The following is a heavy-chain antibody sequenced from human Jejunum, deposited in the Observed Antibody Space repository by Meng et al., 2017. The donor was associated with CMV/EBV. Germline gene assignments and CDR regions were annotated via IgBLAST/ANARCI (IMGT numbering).Heavy chain of an antibody. J-gene: IGHJ4*02. D-gene: IGHD5-12*01. CDR2: IFGGGSST. V-gene: IGHV3-23*03. Sequence: SCAASGFPFSSYAMSWVRQAPGKGPEWVSFIFGGGSSTYYADSVKGRFTISKDDSKNTPYLQMNSLRVEDTAVYYCTRESGYLIWGQGTLVTVSS. CDR3: TRESGYLI. CDR1: GFPFSSYA.